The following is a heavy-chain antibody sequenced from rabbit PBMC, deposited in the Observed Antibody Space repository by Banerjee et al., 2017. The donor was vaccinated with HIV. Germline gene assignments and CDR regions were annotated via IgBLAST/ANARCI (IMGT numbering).Heavy chain of an antibody. CDR3: ARDSGTSFSSYGMDL. CDR2: VGSGGFT. Sequence: QSLEESGGDLVKPGASLTLTCTASGFSFSSSYYSCWVRQPPGKGLEWIACVGSGGFTYYANWAKGRFTISKTSSTTVTLQMTSLTAADTATYFCARDSGTSFSSYGMDLWGPGTLVTDS. J-gene: IGHJ6*01. CDR1: GFSFSSSYY. D-gene: IGHD4-1*01. V-gene: IGHV1S40*01.